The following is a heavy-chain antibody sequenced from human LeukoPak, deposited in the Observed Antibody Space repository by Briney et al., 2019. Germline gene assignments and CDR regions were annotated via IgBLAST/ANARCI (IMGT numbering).Heavy chain of an antibody. J-gene: IGHJ5*02. CDR1: GGSISSGGYY. Sequence: SETLSLTCTVSGGSISSGGYYWSWIRQHPGKGLEWIGYIYYSGSTYYNPSLKSRVAISVDTSKNQFSLKLSSVTAADTAVYYCARTYMTSARFDPWGQGTLVTVSS. CDR3: ARTYMTSARFDP. D-gene: IGHD2-21*02. V-gene: IGHV4-31*03. CDR2: IYYSGST.